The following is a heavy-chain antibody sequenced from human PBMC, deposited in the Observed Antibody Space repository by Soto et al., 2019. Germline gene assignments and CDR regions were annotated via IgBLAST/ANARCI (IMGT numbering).Heavy chain of an antibody. CDR3: ARLLTVGATFSKDADDG. Sequence: QIQLVQSGGGVKTPGASVKVSCTTSRYTFTSHGIAWVRQAPGQGLEWMGWISTFNGKTDYAQKFQGRVTMTADTITSTVDMELRRLRSDESAVYCCARLLTVGATFSKDADDGRAQGTKVTFSS. D-gene: IGHD3-9*01. CDR1: RYTFTSHG. J-gene: IGHJ3*01. V-gene: IGHV1-18*01. CDR2: ISTFNGKT.